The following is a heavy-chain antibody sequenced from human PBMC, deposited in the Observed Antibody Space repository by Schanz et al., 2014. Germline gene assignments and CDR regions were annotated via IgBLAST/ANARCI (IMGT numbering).Heavy chain of an antibody. CDR3: ARDGYSVVVISPTESFDI. CDR2: INPSGGST. Sequence: QVQLVQSGAEVMKPGSSVKVSCKASGGTFSSYTINWVRQAPGQGLEWMGIINPSGGSTSYAQKFQGRVTMTRDTSTSTVYMELSSLRSEDTAVYYCARDGYSVVVISPTESFDIWGQGSLVTVSS. V-gene: IGHV1-46*01. CDR1: GGTFSSYT. J-gene: IGHJ4*02. D-gene: IGHD2-21*01.